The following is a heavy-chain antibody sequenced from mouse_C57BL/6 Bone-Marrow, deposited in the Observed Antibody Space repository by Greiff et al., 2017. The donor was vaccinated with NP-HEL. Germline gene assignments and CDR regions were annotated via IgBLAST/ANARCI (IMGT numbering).Heavy chain of an antibody. CDR3: ATDYDGSSRYFDV. CDR2: IDPSDSEP. J-gene: IGHJ1*03. D-gene: IGHD1-1*01. V-gene: IGHV1-52*01. Sequence: QVQLQQPGAELVRPGSSVKLSCKASGYTFTSYWMHWVKQRPIQGLEWIGNIDPSDSEPHYNQQFKDKATLTVDKSSSTAYMQLSSLTSEDSEFYYCATDYDGSSRYFDVWGTGTTVTVSA. CDR1: GYTFTSYW.